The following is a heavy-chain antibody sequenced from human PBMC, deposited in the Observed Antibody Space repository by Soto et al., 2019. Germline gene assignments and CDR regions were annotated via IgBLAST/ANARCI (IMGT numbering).Heavy chain of an antibody. Sequence: QVQLVQSGGEVKKPGASVTVSCKASGYTFINYHITWVRQAPGQGLEWMAWINTYNGMTDYAQKFQGRVTMTRDTSTSTAYMERRNLGPDVTAVSCCAKSPRGEMATDWGQGTLVTVSS. CDR3: AKSPRGEMATD. V-gene: IGHV1-18*01. CDR2: INTYNGMT. D-gene: IGHD5-12*01. J-gene: IGHJ4*02. CDR1: GYTFINYH.